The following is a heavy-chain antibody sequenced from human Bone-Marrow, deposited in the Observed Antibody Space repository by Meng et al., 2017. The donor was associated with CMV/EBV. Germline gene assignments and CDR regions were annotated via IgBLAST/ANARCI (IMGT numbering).Heavy chain of an antibody. Sequence: GESLKISCKGSGYSFTSYWIGWVRQMPGKGLEWMGIIYPGDSDTRYSPSFQGQVTISADKSISTAYLQWSSLKASDTAMYYCARDYPTSYDFWSGDYYYYGMDVWGQGTTVTVYS. CDR2: IYPGDSDT. J-gene: IGHJ6*01. D-gene: IGHD3-3*01. CDR1: GYSFTSYW. CDR3: ARDYPTSYDFWSGDYYYYGMDV. V-gene: IGHV5-51*01.